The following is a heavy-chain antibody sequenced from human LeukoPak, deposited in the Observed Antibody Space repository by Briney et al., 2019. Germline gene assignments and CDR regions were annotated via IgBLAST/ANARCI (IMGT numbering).Heavy chain of an antibody. J-gene: IGHJ4*02. CDR1: GGSISSGGYY. CDR3: ARVNYGSATKEDY. V-gene: IGHV4-31*03. D-gene: IGHD3-10*01. CDR2: IYYSGSA. Sequence: SQTLSLTCTVSGGSISSGGYYWSWIRQHPGKGLEWIGYIYYSGSAYYNPSLKSRVTISVDTSENQFSLKLSSVTAADTAVYYCARVNYGSATKEDYWGQGTLVTVSS.